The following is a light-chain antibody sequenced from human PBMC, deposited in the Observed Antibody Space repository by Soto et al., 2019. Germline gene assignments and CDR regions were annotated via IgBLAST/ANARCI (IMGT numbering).Light chain of an antibody. CDR1: QSISSY. J-gene: IGKJ4*01. CDR2: AAS. V-gene: IGKV1-39*01. Sequence: DIQMTQSPSSVSASLGDRVTITCRASQSISSYLNWYQQKPGKAPKLLIYAASTLQSGVPSRFSGSGSGTDFTLTISSLQPEDFATYYCQQLNSYPLTFGGGTKVDIK. CDR3: QQLNSYPLT.